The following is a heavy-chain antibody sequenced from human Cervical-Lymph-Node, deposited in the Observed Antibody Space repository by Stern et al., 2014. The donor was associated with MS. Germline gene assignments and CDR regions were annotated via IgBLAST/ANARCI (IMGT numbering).Heavy chain of an antibody. D-gene: IGHD1-26*01. Sequence: LQLVQSAAKAKKPVESLKISFKGSGYSFTTHWIGWVRPMPGKGLEWMGIIFPAASDTRYSPSFPVHIPMSPANSLTSTSLPLSSLKASDTAMYFCARRRALGATRDGDYHYYGMDVWGQGATVTVSS. CDR2: IFPAASDT. CDR1: GYSFTTHW. V-gene: IGHV5-51*03. J-gene: IGHJ6*02. CDR3: ARRRALGATRDGDYHYYGMDV.